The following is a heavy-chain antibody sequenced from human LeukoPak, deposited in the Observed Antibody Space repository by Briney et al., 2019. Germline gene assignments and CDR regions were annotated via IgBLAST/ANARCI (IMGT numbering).Heavy chain of an antibody. Sequence: PGGSLRLSCTVSGFTVTSNSMSWVRQAPGKGLEWVSFIYSGSTHYSDSVKGRFTISRDNSKNTLYLQMNSLRVEDTAVYFCARIGYSSASLDYWGQGTLVTVSS. V-gene: IGHV3-53*01. CDR1: GFTVTSNS. D-gene: IGHD6-19*01. CDR2: IYSGST. J-gene: IGHJ4*02. CDR3: ARIGYSSASLDY.